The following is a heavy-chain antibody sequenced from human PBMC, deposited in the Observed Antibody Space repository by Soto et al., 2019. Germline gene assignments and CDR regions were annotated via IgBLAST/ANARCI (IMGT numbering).Heavy chain of an antibody. D-gene: IGHD6-19*01. CDR2: IIGSGGNT. V-gene: IGHV3-23*01. CDR3: AKLAVAGTFDY. Sequence: LRLSCAASGFTFSNYAMSWVRQVPGKGLEWVSTIIGSGGNTYYTDSVKGRFTISRDNSKNTLSLQMNSLRAEDTAVYYCAKLAVAGTFDYWGQGTLVTVSS. CDR1: GFTFSNYA. J-gene: IGHJ4*02.